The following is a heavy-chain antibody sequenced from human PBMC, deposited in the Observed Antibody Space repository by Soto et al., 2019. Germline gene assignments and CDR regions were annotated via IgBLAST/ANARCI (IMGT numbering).Heavy chain of an antibody. J-gene: IGHJ5*02. Sequence: QMQLVQSGPEVKKPGTSVKVSCKASGFTFTSSSVQWVRQARGQGLEWIGWIVVGTGDTKYAQKFQERVTFDRDISTTXXXMXVSXLTSDDTAVYYCAADRGYLWGQGTLVTVSS. CDR1: GFTFTSSS. CDR2: IVVGTGDT. V-gene: IGHV1-58*01. CDR3: AADRGYL. D-gene: IGHD3-10*01.